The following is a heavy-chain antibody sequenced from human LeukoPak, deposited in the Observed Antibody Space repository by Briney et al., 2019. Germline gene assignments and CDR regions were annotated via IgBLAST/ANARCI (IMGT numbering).Heavy chain of an antibody. CDR3: ARDSSYSSSLYYFEY. Sequence: ASVKVSCKASGYTFTDYYMHWVRQAPRQGLEWMGWINPHSGGTNYAQKFQGRVTMTRDTSISTVYMEVSRLRSDDTAVYYCARDSSYSSSLYYFEYWGQGTLVTVSS. CDR2: INPHSGGT. V-gene: IGHV1-2*02. J-gene: IGHJ4*02. D-gene: IGHD6-6*01. CDR1: GYTFTDYY.